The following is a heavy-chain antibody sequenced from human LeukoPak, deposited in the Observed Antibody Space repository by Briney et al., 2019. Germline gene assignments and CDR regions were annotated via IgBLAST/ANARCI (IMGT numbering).Heavy chain of an antibody. D-gene: IGHD3-10*01. J-gene: IGHJ3*02. V-gene: IGHV3-21*01. CDR1: GFTFSSYN. Sequence: KPGGSLRLSCAASGFTFSSYNMNWVRQAPGKGLEWISSISSSSNYIYYADSLKGRFTISRDNAKNSLYLQMNSLRAEDTAVYYCATHELKDAFDIWGQGTMVTVSS. CDR2: ISSSSNYI. CDR3: ATHELKDAFDI.